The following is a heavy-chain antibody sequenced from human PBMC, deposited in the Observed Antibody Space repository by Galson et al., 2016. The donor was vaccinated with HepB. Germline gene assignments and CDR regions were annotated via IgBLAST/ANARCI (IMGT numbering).Heavy chain of an antibody. J-gene: IGHJ2*01. CDR2: IHTAGST. V-gene: IGHV4-4*07. CDR3: ARHSITVTGTPKL. Sequence: ETLSLTCTVSGDSISSYFWSWIRQPAGKGLEWIGRIHTAGSTNYNPSLKSRVTISVDTSKNQFSLKLSSVTAADTAVYYCARHSITVTGTPKLWGRGTLVTVSS. D-gene: IGHD6-19*01. CDR1: GDSISSYF.